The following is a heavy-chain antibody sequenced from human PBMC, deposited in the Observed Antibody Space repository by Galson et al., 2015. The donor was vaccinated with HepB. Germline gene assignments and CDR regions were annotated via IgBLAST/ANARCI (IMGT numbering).Heavy chain of an antibody. CDR1: GFTFSSYW. D-gene: IGHD5-18*01. CDR3: AREARGYSYENLDLLWYYYYGMDV. Sequence: SLRLSCAASGFTFSSYWMSWVRQAPGKGLEWVANIKQDGSEKYYVDSVKGRFTISRDNAKNSLYLQMNSLRTEDTAVYYCAREARGYSYENLDLLWYYYYGMDVWGQGTTVTVSS. J-gene: IGHJ6*02. V-gene: IGHV3-7*03. CDR2: IKQDGSEK.